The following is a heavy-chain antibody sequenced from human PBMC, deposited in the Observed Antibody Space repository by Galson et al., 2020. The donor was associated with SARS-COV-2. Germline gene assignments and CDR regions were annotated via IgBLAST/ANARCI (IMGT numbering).Heavy chain of an antibody. Sequence: ASATLSLTCTVPGGSISDYYWSWIRQPPGKGLEWIGYIYYSGRTDYNPSLKSRVTISVDTSKNQFSLRLTSVTAADTAVYYCARETGYSGYVRWGQGTLVTVSS. CDR2: IYYSGRT. CDR3: ARETGYSGYVR. V-gene: IGHV4-59*01. D-gene: IGHD5-12*01. CDR1: GGSISDYY. J-gene: IGHJ4*02.